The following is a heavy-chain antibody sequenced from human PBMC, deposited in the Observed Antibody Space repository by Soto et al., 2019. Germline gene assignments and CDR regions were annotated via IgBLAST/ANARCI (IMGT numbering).Heavy chain of an antibody. Sequence: SETLSLTCFVSGYSITAGGYYWSWIRHHPGKGLEWIGSFYSSGSIIYNPSLRSRVSISGDTSSNQFSMSLTSVTAADTARYYCARMYSSGSGWFHPWGQGTLFTVSS. CDR3: ARMYSSGSGWFHP. J-gene: IGHJ5*02. CDR2: FYSSGSI. V-gene: IGHV4-31*03. D-gene: IGHD6-19*01. CDR1: GYSITAGGYY.